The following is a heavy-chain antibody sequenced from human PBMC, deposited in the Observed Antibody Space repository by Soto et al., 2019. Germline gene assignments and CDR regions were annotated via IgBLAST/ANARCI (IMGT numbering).Heavy chain of an antibody. J-gene: IGHJ5*02. CDR3: ARIRYQLASSVVWFDT. CDR2: MNHVGGT. V-gene: IGHV4-34*01. D-gene: IGHD3-9*01. Sequence: QVQLQQWGAGLLKPSETLSLSCDVFGGSLSEYYWTWIRQPPGKGLEWIGEMNHVGGTNYNPSLKSRVTLSLDPSKNQFALRLSSVIVVDTAVYYCARIRYQLASSVVWFDTWGQGILVTVSS. CDR1: GGSLSEYY.